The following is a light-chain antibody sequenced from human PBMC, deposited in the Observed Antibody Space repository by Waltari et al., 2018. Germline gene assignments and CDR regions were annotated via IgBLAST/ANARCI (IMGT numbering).Light chain of an antibody. J-gene: IGLJ1*01. CDR2: DVH. V-gene: IGLV2-14*03. CDR3: YSFTTSSTRV. Sequence: QSALTQPASVSGSPGQSITTSCTGTRSDVGHYDSVSWFQQHPGNAPKLMIYDVHNRPSGVSTRFSGSKSGNTASLTISGLQAEDEADYYCYSFTTSSTRVFGTGTKVTVL. CDR1: RSDVGHYDS.